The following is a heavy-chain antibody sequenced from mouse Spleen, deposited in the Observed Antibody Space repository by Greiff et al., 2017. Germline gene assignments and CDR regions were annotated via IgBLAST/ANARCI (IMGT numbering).Heavy chain of an antibody. CDR1: GFAFSSYD. V-gene: IGHV5-9*02. J-gene: IGHJ2*01. CDR3: ANYYFDY. CDR2: ISSGGSYT. Sequence: EVNVVESGGGLVKPGGSLKLSCAASGFAFSSYDMSWVRQTPEKRLEWVATISSGGSYTYYPDSVKGRFTISRDNARNTLYLQMSSLRSEDTALYYCANYYFDYWGQGTTLTVSS.